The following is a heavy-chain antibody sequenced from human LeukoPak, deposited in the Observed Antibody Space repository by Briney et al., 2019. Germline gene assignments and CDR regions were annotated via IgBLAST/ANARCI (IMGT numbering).Heavy chain of an antibody. V-gene: IGHV3-48*03. CDR2: ADSSGSTV. CDR3: ARESRGDGDAFDI. CDR1: GFTFSTDE. Sequence: PGGSLRLSCTASGFTFSTDEMNWVRQAPGRGLEWLSYADSSGSTVYYADSVMGRFAISRDNAKNSLYLQMNSLRAEDTAVYYCARESRGDGDAFDIWGQGTMVTVSS. D-gene: IGHD2-21*02. J-gene: IGHJ3*02.